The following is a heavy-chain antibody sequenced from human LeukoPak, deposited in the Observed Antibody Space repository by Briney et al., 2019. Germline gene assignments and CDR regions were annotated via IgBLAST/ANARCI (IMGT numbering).Heavy chain of an antibody. D-gene: IGHD3-16*01. CDR2: ISGSGGST. CDR3: AKDWGRGLGLYYFDY. CDR1: GFTFSSYA. Sequence: GGSLRLSCAASGFTFSSYAMSWVRQAPGKGLEWVSAISGSGGSTYYADSVKGRFTISRDNSKNTLYLQMNSLRAEDTAVYYCAKDWGRGLGLYYFDYWGQGTLVTVSS. V-gene: IGHV3-23*01. J-gene: IGHJ4*02.